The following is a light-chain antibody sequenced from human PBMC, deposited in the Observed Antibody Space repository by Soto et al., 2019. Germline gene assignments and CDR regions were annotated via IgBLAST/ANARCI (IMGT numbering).Light chain of an antibody. V-gene: IGKV1-39*01. Sequence: IQMTQSPSSLSASVGDRVTITCRASQSINTSLNCSQQHPGKAPKVLLYGASNLQGGVPSRFSGSGSGSDFTLTITSLQPEDFAIYYCQQTYSPPSITFGQGTRLDIK. J-gene: IGKJ5*01. CDR2: GAS. CDR1: QSINTS. CDR3: QQTYSPPSIT.